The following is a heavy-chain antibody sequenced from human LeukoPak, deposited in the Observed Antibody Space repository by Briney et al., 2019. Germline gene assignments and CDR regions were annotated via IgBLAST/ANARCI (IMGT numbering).Heavy chain of an antibody. CDR3: AKEYGSEWFGELFHP. J-gene: IGHJ5*02. Sequence: GRSLRLSCAASGFTFSSYGMHWVRQAPGKGLEWVAVISYDGSNKYYADSVKGRFTISTDNSKNTLYLQMNSLRAEDTAVYYCAKEYGSEWFGELFHPWGQGTLVTVSS. CDR2: ISYDGSNK. V-gene: IGHV3-30*18. CDR1: GFTFSSYG. D-gene: IGHD3-10*01.